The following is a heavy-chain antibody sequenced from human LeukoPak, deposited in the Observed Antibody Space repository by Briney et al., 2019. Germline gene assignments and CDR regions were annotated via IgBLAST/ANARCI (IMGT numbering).Heavy chain of an antibody. D-gene: IGHD4-17*01. CDR2: ISYDGSNK. Sequence: TGGSLRLSCAASGFTFSSYGMHWVRQAPGKGLEWVAVISYDGSNKYYADSVKGRFTISRDNSKNTLYLQMNSLRAEDTAVYYCARDHYGDYGGLYYYYGMDVWGQGTTVTVSS. CDR3: ARDHYGDYGGLYYYYGMDV. J-gene: IGHJ6*02. V-gene: IGHV3-30*03. CDR1: GFTFSSYG.